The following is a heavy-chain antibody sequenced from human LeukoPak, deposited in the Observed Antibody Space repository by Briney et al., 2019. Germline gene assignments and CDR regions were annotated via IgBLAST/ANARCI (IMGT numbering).Heavy chain of an antibody. V-gene: IGHV4-61*08. CDR1: GGSVSSGDYY. D-gene: IGHD1-26*01. CDR2: TSYSGST. Sequence: SETLSLTCTLSGGSVSSGDYYWSWIRQPPGKGLEWIGHTSYSGSTNYNPSLKSRITISIDTSKNQFFLKFSSVTAADTAVYFCASGRGYSGSFFYYFDSWGQGTLATVSS. J-gene: IGHJ4*02. CDR3: ASGRGYSGSFFYYFDS.